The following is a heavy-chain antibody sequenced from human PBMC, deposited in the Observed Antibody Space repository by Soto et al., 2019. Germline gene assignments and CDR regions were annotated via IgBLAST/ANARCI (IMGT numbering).Heavy chain of an antibody. CDR3: SRSKTYSSGYFQLGHGWFDP. Sequence: PSGTLSLTCTVSGGSISSYYWSWIRQPPGKGLELIGEINHSGSTNYNPSLKSRVTISVDTSKNQFSLKLSSVTAADTAVYYCSRSKTYSSGYFQLGHGWFDPWGQGTLVTVSS. CDR1: GGSISSYY. CDR2: INHSGST. J-gene: IGHJ5*02. V-gene: IGHV4-34*01. D-gene: IGHD3-22*01.